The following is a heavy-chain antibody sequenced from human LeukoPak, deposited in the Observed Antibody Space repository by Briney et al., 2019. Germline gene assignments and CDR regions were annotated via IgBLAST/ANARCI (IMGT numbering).Heavy chain of an antibody. CDR2: INPSGGST. CDR1: GYTFTSYY. V-gene: IGHV1-46*01. D-gene: IGHD2-21*02. CDR3: ARLVVVTASPDYFDY. Sequence: ASVKVSCKASGYTFTSYYMHWVRQAPGQGLEWMGIINPSGGSTSYAQKFQGRVTMTRDTSTSTVYMELSSLKASDTAMYYCARLVVVTASPDYFDYWGQGTLVTVSS. J-gene: IGHJ4*02.